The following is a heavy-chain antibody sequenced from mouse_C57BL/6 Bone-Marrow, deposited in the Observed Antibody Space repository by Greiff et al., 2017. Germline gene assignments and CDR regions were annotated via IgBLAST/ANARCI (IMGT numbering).Heavy chain of an antibody. CDR2: IWSGGST. CDR1: GFSLTSYG. Sequence: VKLVESGPGLVQPSQSLSITCTVSGFSLTSYGVHWVRQSPGKGLEWLGVIWSGGSTDYNAAFISRLSISKDNSKSQVFFKMNSLQAVDTAIYYCARNLWFGFAYWGQGTLVTVSA. D-gene: IGHD1-1*02. V-gene: IGHV2-2*01. CDR3: ARNLWFGFAY. J-gene: IGHJ3*01.